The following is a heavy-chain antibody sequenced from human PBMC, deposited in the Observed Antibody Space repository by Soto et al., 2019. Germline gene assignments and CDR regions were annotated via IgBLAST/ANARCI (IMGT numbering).Heavy chain of an antibody. D-gene: IGHD6-13*01. CDR2: ISYDGSNK. CDR3: ARGVGPYSSSWYRYYYGMDV. Sequence: QVQLVESGGGVVQPGRSLRLSCAASGFTFSSYAMHWVRQAPGKGLEWVAVISYDGSNKYYADSVKGRFTISRDNSKNTMYMKMNSLRAEDTAVYYCARGVGPYSSSWYRYYYGMDVWGQGTTVTVSS. V-gene: IGHV3-30-3*01. CDR1: GFTFSSYA. J-gene: IGHJ6*02.